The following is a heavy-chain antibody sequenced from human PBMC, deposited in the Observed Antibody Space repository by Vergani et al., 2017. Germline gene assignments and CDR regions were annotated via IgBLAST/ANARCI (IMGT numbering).Heavy chain of an antibody. V-gene: IGHV4-59*08. J-gene: IGHJ4*02. D-gene: IGHD5-18*01. CDR1: GGSINNYH. CDR3: ARHVLNSYGYDY. CDR2: IYYTGST. Sequence: QVQLQESGPGLVQPSETLSLTCTVSGGSINNYHWSWIRQTPGKGLEWIGYIYYTGSTNYNPSLKGRVTISVDTSKNQFSLKLNSVTAADTAVYYCARHVLNSYGYDYWGQGSLVTVSS.